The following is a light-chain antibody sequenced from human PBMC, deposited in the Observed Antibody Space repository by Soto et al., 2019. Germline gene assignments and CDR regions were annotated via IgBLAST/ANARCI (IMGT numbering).Light chain of an antibody. J-gene: IGKJ5*01. CDR1: QGISSW. V-gene: IGKV1-12*01. Sequence: DIPMTQSRSSVSASVGDRVTITCRASQGISSWLAWYQQKPGKAPKLLIYAESSLQSWVPLRFNGSGSGTDFTLTTSSMQPEDFATYYCQQANSFPITFGRGTRLEIK. CDR3: QQANSFPIT. CDR2: AES.